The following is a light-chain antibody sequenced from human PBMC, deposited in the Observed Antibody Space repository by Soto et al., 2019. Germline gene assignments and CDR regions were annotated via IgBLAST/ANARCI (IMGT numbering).Light chain of an antibody. CDR3: QQRSNWYT. Sequence: EIVLTQSPDTLSLSPGERATLSCRASQSVGSYLAWYQQKPGQAPRLLIYASSNRATGIPARFSGSGSGIDLTLTISSLEPEDFAVYYCQQRSNWYTFGQGTKLEIK. CDR2: ASS. J-gene: IGKJ2*01. CDR1: QSVGSY. V-gene: IGKV3-11*01.